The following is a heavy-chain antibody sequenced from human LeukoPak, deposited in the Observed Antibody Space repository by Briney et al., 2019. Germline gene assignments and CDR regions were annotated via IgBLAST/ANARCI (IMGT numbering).Heavy chain of an antibody. CDR3: ARGAYVAGYYYYYGMDV. CDR2: TYCRTKWYN. J-gene: IGHJ6*02. CDR1: GETVASNSVA. Sequence: SQTLSLTCALCGETVASNSVAWKRIRHSPSSVSGWLGRTYCRTKWYNDYAVSVKSRITINPDTSKNQFSLQLKSVTPEDTAVFYCARGAYVAGYYYYYGMDVWGQGTTVTVSS. V-gene: IGHV6-1*01. D-gene: IGHD6-19*01.